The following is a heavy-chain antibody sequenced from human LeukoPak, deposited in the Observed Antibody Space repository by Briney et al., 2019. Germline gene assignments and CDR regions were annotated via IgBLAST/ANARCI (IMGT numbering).Heavy chain of an antibody. CDR3: ARGTMMVGP. D-gene: IGHD3-22*01. V-gene: IGHV4-59*01. CDR2: INYSGTT. Sequence: SETLSLTCTVSGGSIGSYYWSWIRQPPGKGLEWIGYINYSGTTNYNPSLRSRVSISVDTSKNQFSLKLSSVTAADTAVYYCARGTMMVGPWGQGTQVTVSS. J-gene: IGHJ5*02. CDR1: GGSIGSYY.